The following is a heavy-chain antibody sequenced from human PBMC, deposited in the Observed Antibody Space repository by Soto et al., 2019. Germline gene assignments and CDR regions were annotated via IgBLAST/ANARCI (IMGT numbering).Heavy chain of an antibody. CDR2: INPSGGST. CDR1: GYTLTSYY. V-gene: IGHV1-46*01. J-gene: IGHJ4*02. D-gene: IGHD2-15*01. CDR3: ARDLGGWPDY. Sequence: GASVKVSCKASGYTLTSYYMHWVRQAPGQGLEWMGIINPSGGSTSYAQKFQGRVTMTRDTSASTAYMELSSLRSEDTAVYYCARDLGGWPDYWGQGTLVTVS.